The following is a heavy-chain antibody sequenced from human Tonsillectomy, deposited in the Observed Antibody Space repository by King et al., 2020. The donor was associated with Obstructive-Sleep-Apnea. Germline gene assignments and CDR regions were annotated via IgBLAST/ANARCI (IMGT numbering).Heavy chain of an antibody. Sequence: VQLQQWGAGLLKPSETLSLTCAVYGGSFSGYYWSWIRQPPGKGLEWIGEINHSGSTNYNPSLKSRVTISVDTSKNQFSLKLSSVTAADTAVYYCARRDSSGYYYWGQGTLVTVSS. J-gene: IGHJ4*02. V-gene: IGHV4-34*01. CDR2: INHSGST. CDR3: ARRDSSGYYY. D-gene: IGHD3-22*01. CDR1: GGSFSGYY.